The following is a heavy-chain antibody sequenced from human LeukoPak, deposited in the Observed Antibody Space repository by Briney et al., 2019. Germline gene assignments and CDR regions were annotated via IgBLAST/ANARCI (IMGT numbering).Heavy chain of an antibody. J-gene: IGHJ4*02. CDR3: AKDLAYYDFWSGYSTDFYY. CDR2: IRYDGSNK. D-gene: IGHD3-3*01. CDR1: GFTFSSYD. V-gene: IGHV3-30*02. Sequence: GGSLRLSCAASGFTFSSYDMQWVRQAPGKGLEWVALIRYDGSNKYSADSVKGRFSISRDNSKNTLYLQMNSLRAEDTAVHYCAKDLAYYDFWSGYSTDFYYRGQGTLVTVSS.